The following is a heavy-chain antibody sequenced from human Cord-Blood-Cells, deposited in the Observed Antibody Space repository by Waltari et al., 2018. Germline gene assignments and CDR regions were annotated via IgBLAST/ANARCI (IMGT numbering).Heavy chain of an antibody. CDR1: GGSIRSSSYH. Sequence: QLQLQESGPGLVKPSENLSLTCTVSGGSIRSSSYHWGWIRPPPGKGLEWIGSIYYSGSTYYNPSLKSRVTISVDTSKNQFSLKLSSVTAADTAVYYCARATISGSYFDYWGQGTLVTVSS. V-gene: IGHV4-39*01. CDR3: ARATISGSYFDY. D-gene: IGHD1-26*01. J-gene: IGHJ4*02. CDR2: IYYSGST.